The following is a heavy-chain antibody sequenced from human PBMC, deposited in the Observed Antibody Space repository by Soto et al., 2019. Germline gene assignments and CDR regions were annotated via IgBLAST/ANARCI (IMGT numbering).Heavy chain of an antibody. CDR2: IFYSGST. CDR3: ARRGRSRQSYHYGMDV. V-gene: IGHV4-39*01. J-gene: IGHJ6*02. Sequence: QVQLQESGPGLVKPSETLSLTCTVSGDSVSSSYYYWGWIRQPPGKGLEWIGSIFYSGSTYYNPSFKSRVTISVEKSKNQFSLKLSYVTAADTAVYYCARRGRSRQSYHYGMDVWGPGTTVTVSS. D-gene: IGHD5-12*01. CDR1: GDSVSSSYYY.